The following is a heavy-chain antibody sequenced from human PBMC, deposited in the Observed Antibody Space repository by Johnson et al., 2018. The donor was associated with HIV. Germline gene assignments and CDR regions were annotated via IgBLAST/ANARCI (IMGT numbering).Heavy chain of an antibody. J-gene: IGHJ3*02. V-gene: IGHV3-66*02. CDR3: ARRVGMIVVDRGAYDI. CDR1: LFTLRGNY. CDR2: IYSYGST. D-gene: IGHD3-22*01. Sequence: VQLVSSGGGLFQPGGSLRLSCAASLFTLRGNYMNWVRQAPGKGLEWVSVIYSYGSTYYASFAKGRFTISRDNSKNTLYLQMGSLRAEDMAVYYCARRVGMIVVDRGAYDIWGQGTMVTVSS.